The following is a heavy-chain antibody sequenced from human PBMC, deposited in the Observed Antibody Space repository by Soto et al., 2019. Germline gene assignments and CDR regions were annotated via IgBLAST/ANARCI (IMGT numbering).Heavy chain of an antibody. V-gene: IGHV3-23*01. CDR1: GFSFSVFA. Sequence: EVQLLESGGALAQPGESLRLSCVGSGFSFSVFAMSWVRQAPGKGLEWVSAISGGGGSTFFADSVRGRFSISRDNSRDTVYLHMDNLSVEDTAISYCAKDLRYSSSWYSLGSWGQGTLVTVSS. CDR3: AKDLRYSSSWYSLGS. J-gene: IGHJ4*02. CDR2: ISGGGGST. D-gene: IGHD6-13*01.